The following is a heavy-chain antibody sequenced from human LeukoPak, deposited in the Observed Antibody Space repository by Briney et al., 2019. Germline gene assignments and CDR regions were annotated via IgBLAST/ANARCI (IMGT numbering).Heavy chain of an antibody. J-gene: IGHJ4*02. CDR2: IKGDGDSP. Sequence: GSLSPSLEALGFRFKTYRMHWVPQAPGKGLVWVSRIKGDGDSPTYAASVKGRFTISRENAKHTLYLQMNSLRAEDTAVYYCARKPDYYGADYWGQGTLVTVSS. CDR1: GFRFKTYR. CDR3: ARKPDYYGADY. V-gene: IGHV3-74*01. D-gene: IGHD3-10*01.